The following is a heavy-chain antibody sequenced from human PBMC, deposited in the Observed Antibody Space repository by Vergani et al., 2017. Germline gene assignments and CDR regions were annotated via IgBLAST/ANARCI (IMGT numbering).Heavy chain of an antibody. D-gene: IGHD3-9*01. Sequence: VQLVESGGGLVQPGGSLRLSCAASGFTVSSNYMSWVRQAPGKGLEWVSVIYSGGSTYYADSVKGRFTISRDNSKNTLYLQMNSLRAEDTAVYYCASPKTELRYFDWLSPSHTDYYYGMDVWGQGTTVTVSS. CDR2: IYSGGST. CDR1: GFTVSSNY. V-gene: IGHV3-66*01. CDR3: ASPKTELRYFDWLSPSHTDYYYGMDV. J-gene: IGHJ6*02.